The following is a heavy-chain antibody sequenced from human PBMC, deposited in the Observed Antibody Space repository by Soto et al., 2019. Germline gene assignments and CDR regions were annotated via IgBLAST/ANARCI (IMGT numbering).Heavy chain of an antibody. D-gene: IGHD3-22*01. CDR2: IRSKAYGGTT. CDR1: GFTFGDDA. J-gene: IGHJ4*02. Sequence: PGGSLRLSCTASGFTFGDDAMSWVRQAPGKGLEGVGFIRSKAYGGTTEYAASVKGRFTISRDDSKSIAYLQMNSLKTEDTAVYYCTRVDSSGYYRNDYWGQGTLVTVSS. CDR3: TRVDSSGYYRNDY. V-gene: IGHV3-49*04.